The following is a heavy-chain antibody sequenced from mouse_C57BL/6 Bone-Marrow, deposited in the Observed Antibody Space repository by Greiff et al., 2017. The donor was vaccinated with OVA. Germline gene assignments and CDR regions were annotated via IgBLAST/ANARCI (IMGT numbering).Heavy chain of an antibody. Sequence: SGPELVKPGASVKISCKASGYSFTGYYMNWVKQSPEKSLEWIGEINPSTGGTTYNQKFKAKATLTVDKSSSTAYMQLKSLTSEDSAVYYCARKVYYDPLMDYWGQGTSVTVSS. D-gene: IGHD2-4*01. CDR3: ARKVYYDPLMDY. CDR2: INPSTGGT. J-gene: IGHJ4*01. CDR1: GYSFTGYY. V-gene: IGHV1-42*01.